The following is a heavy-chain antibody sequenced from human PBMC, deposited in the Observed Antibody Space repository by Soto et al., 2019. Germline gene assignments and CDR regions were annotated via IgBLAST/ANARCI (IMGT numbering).Heavy chain of an antibody. CDR1: GFSFSSYA. J-gene: IGHJ4*02. CDR2: ISSDGSKK. D-gene: IGHD6-13*01. Sequence: GGSLRLSCAASGFSFSSYAIHWVRQAPGRGLEWVAVISSDGSKKYYADSVKGRFTISRDNSKSTLYLQVNSLRGEDTAIYYCARDRPDGGIEAAIDYWGQGTLVTVSS. CDR3: ARDRPDGGIEAAIDY. V-gene: IGHV3-30-3*01.